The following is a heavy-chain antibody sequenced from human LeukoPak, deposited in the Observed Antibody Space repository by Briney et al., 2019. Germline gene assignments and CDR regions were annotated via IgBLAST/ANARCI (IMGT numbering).Heavy chain of an antibody. V-gene: IGHV3-30-3*01. Sequence: PGGSLRLSCAASGFTFSSYAMHWVRQAPGKGLEWVTLFSYDGNSKYYADSVKGRFTISRDNSKNTLYLQMNNLRAEDTAVYYYAKASCSSTSCYVDYWGHGTLVTVSS. CDR1: GFTFSSYA. CDR2: FSYDGNSK. CDR3: AKASCSSTSCYVDY. J-gene: IGHJ4*01. D-gene: IGHD2-2*01.